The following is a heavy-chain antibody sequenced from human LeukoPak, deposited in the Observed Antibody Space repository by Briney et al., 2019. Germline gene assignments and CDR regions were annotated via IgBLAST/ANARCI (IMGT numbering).Heavy chain of an antibody. Sequence: GGSLRLSCAASGFTFNSYGMHWVRQAPGKGLEWVAVIWYDGSNKYYADSVKGRFTISRDNSKNTLYLQMNSLRAEDTAVYYCARDTAIAALWHGMDVWGQGTTVTVSS. J-gene: IGHJ6*02. V-gene: IGHV3-33*01. CDR3: ARDTAIAALWHGMDV. CDR2: IWYDGSNK. CDR1: GFTFNSYG. D-gene: IGHD6-13*01.